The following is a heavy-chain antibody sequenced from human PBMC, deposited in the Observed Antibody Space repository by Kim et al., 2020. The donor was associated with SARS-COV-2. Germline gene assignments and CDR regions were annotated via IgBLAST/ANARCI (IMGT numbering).Heavy chain of an antibody. Sequence: GGSLRLSCAASGFTFIDAWMTWVRQAPGKGLEWLARIRSKTDDGTIDYAPPVRTRFTISRDVSKNKVYLQIDSLKTDDTAVYYCAIHRLSSTSPRNPYWGQGTLVTVSS. J-gene: IGHJ4*02. D-gene: IGHD6-6*01. CDR2: IRSKTDDGTI. CDR3: AIHRLSSTSPRNPY. V-gene: IGHV3-15*01. CDR1: GFTFIDAW.